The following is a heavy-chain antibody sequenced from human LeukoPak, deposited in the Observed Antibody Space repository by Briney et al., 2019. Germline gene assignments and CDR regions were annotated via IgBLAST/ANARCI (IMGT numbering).Heavy chain of an antibody. J-gene: IGHJ4*02. CDR1: GGSVSSNRGS. CDR3: AREEAGTYGFQY. CDR2: AYYRSQWYN. Sequence: SQTYALASAIFGGSVSSNRGSLNWVGQSPKKGLEWLGRAYYRSQWYNDYGFSVKGRIAINADTSKNHFSLQLNSVTPEDTAVYYCAREEAGTYGFQYWGQGTQVIVSS. V-gene: IGHV6-1*01. D-gene: IGHD3-10*01.